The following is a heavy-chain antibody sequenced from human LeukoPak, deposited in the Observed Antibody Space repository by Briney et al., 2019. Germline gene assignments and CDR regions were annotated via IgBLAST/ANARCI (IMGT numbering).Heavy chain of an antibody. CDR1: GGSFSGYY. V-gene: IGHV4-34*01. CDR3: AVIAVAGSRTIDY. D-gene: IGHD6-19*01. CDR2: INHSGST. Sequence: PSETLSLTCAVYGGSFSGYYWSWIRQPPGKGLEWIGEINHSGSTNYNPSLKGRVTISVDTSKNQFSLKLSSVTAADTAVYYCAVIAVAGSRTIDYWGQGTLVTVSS. J-gene: IGHJ4*02.